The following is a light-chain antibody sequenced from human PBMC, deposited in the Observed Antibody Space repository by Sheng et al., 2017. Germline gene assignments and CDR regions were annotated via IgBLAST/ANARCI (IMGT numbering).Light chain of an antibody. CDR2: DVS. CDR1: SSDVGAYDY. J-gene: IGLJ2*01. V-gene: IGLV2-14*03. CDR3: SSYTSSSTPVV. Sequence: QSALTQPASVSGSPGQSITISCTGTSSDVGAYDYVSWYQQHPGKVPKLIIFDVSRRPSGVSTRFSGSKSGNTASLTISGLQAEDEADYYCSSYTSSSTPVVFGGGTKLTVL.